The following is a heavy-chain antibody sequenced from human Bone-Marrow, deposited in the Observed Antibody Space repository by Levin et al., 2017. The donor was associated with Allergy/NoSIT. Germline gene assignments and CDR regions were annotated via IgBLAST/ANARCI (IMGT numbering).Heavy chain of an antibody. CDR2: IYHSGST. V-gene: IGHV4-4*02. D-gene: IGHD1-26*01. J-gene: IGHJ4*02. CDR3: ARLGLYRYSGSHEIDY. CDR1: GGSISSSNW. Sequence: SETLSLTCAVSGGSISSSNWWSWVRQPPGKGLEWIGEIYHSGSTNYNPSLKSRVTISVDKSKNQFSLKLSSVTAADTAVYYCARLGLYRYSGSHEIDYWGQGTLVTVSS.